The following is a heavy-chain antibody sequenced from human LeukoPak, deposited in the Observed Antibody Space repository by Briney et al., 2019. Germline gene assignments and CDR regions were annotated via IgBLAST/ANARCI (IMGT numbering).Heavy chain of an antibody. Sequence: ASVKVSCKASGYTFTGYYMHWVRQAPGRGLEWMGWINPNSGGTNYAQKFQGRVTMTRDTSISTAYMELSRLRSDDTAVYYCARSLVMGLRFLDYWGQGTLVTVSS. CDR3: ARSLVMGLRFLDY. D-gene: IGHD3-3*01. V-gene: IGHV1-2*02. CDR2: INPNSGGT. J-gene: IGHJ4*02. CDR1: GYTFTGYY.